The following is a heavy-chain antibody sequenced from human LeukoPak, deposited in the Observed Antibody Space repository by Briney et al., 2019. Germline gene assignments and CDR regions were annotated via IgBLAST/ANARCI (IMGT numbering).Heavy chain of an antibody. J-gene: IGHJ4*02. D-gene: IGHD3-22*01. CDR3: ARASIVVESIDY. CDR2: IYYSGST. CDR1: GGSISSGDYY. Sequence: SETLSLTCTVSGGSISSGDYYWSWIRQPPGKGLEWIGYIYYSGSTYYNPSLKSRVTISVDTSKNQFSLKLSSVTAADTAVYYCARASIVVESIDYWGQGTLVTVSS. V-gene: IGHV4-30-4*01.